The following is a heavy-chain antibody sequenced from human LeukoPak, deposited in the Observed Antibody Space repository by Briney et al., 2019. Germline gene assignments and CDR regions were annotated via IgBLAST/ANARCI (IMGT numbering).Heavy chain of an antibody. J-gene: IGHJ3*02. CDR1: GYTFTGYY. CDR3: ARVPDSFTIFGVVITTSAFDI. CDR2: INPNSGGT. D-gene: IGHD3-3*01. Sequence: ASVKVSCKASGYTFTGYYMHWVRQAPGQGLEWMGWINPNSGGTNYAQKFQGRATMTRDTSISTAYMELSRLRSDDTAVYYCARVPDSFTIFGVVITTSAFDIWGQGTMVTVSS. V-gene: IGHV1-2*02.